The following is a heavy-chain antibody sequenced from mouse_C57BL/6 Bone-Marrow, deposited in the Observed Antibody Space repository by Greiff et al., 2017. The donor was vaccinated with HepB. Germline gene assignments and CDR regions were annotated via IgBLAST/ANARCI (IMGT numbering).Heavy chain of an antibody. CDR1: GFTFSDYY. CDR2: ISNGGGST. D-gene: IGHD1-1*01. V-gene: IGHV5-12*01. J-gene: IGHJ3*01. Sequence: EVNVVESGGGLVQPGGSLKLSCAASGFTFSDYYMYWVRQTPEKRLEWVAYISNGGGSTYYPDTVKGRFTISRDNAKNTLYLQMSRLKSEDTAMYYCARNYGSSSWFAYWGQGTLVTVSA. CDR3: ARNYGSSSWFAY.